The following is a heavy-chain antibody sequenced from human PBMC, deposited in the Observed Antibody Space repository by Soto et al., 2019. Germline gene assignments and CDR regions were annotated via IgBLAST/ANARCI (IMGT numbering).Heavy chain of an antibody. V-gene: IGHV3-74*01. CDR1: GFTFSSYW. CDR2: INSDGSST. J-gene: IGHJ6*03. D-gene: IGHD3-3*01. Sequence: GGSLRLSCAASGFTFSSYWMHWVRQAPGKGLVWVSRINSDGSSTSYADSVKGRFTISRDNAKNTLYLQMNSLRAEDTAVYYCARGPFGVVIFHYYYMDVWGKGTTVTVSS. CDR3: ARGPFGVVIFHYYYMDV.